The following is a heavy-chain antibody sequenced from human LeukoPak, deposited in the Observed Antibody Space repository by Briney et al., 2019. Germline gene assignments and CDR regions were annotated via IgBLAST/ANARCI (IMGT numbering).Heavy chain of an antibody. CDR3: ARDSTGWQADSFDI. CDR2: IKQDGGET. V-gene: IGHV3-7*01. Sequence: GGSLRLSCVASGFTFGNHRMSWVRQAPGKGLEWVADIKQDGGETYYADFVGGRFTISRDNGKNSLYLQMNSLRVEDAAVYFCARDSTGWQADSFDIWGQGTKVTVSA. J-gene: IGHJ3*02. CDR1: GFTFGNHR. D-gene: IGHD2-8*02.